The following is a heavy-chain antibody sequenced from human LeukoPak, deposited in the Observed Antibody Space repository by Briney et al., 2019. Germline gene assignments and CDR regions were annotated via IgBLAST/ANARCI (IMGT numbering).Heavy chain of an antibody. CDR1: GYSSTSYW. J-gene: IGHJ6*02. V-gene: IGHV5-51*01. CDR3: ARPRAPYDSSGFYGMDV. Sequence: GESLKISCKGSGYSSTSYWIGWVRQMPGKGREWMGIIYPGDSDTRYSPSFQGQVTISADKSIRTAYLQRSSLKASDTAMYYCARPRAPYDSSGFYGMDVWGQGTTATVSS. CDR2: IYPGDSDT. D-gene: IGHD3-22*01.